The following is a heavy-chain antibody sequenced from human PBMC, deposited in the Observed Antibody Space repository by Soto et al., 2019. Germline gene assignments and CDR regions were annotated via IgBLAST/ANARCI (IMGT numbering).Heavy chain of an antibody. CDR2: IYYSGST. V-gene: IGHV4-31*03. CDR3: ARASITMIVVNY. CDR1: GGSISSGGYY. J-gene: IGHJ4*02. D-gene: IGHD3-22*01. Sequence: SETLSLTCTVSGGSISSGGYYWSWIRQHTGKGLEWIGYIYYSGSTYYNPSLKSRVTISVDTSKNQFSLKLSSVTAADTAVYYCARASITMIVVNYWGQGTLVTVSS.